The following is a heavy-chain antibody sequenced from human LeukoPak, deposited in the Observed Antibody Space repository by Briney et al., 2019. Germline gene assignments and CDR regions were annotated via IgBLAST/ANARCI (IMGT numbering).Heavy chain of an antibody. V-gene: IGHV3-21*01. D-gene: IGHD2-2*01. CDR2: ISSSSYI. CDR1: GFTFSSYS. Sequence: GGSLRLSCAASGFTFSSYSMNWVRQAPGKGLEWVSSISSSSYIYYADSVKGRFTIPRDNAKNSLYLQMNSLRAEDTAVYYCARGQIRSKDNWFDPWGQGTLVTVSS. CDR3: ARGQIRSKDNWFDP. J-gene: IGHJ5*02.